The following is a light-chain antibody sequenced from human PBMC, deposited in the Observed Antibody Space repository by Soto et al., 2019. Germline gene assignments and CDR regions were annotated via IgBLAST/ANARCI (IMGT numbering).Light chain of an antibody. CDR2: DAS. CDR3: QQRSNWPPIP. J-gene: IGKJ5*01. V-gene: IGKV3-11*01. CDR1: QSVSSY. Sequence: EIVLTQSPATLSLSPGESSTLSCRASQSVSSYLAWYQQKPGQAPRLLIYDASNRATGIPARFSGSGSGTDFTLTISSLEPEDFAVYYCQQRSNWPPIPFGQGTRLEVK.